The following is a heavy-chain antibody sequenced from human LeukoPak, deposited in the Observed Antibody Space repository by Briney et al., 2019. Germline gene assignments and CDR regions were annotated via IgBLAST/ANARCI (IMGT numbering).Heavy chain of an antibody. CDR2: IYTSGST. D-gene: IGHD2-2*01. Sequence: PSQTLSLTCTVSGGSISSGSYYWSWIRQPAGKGLEWIGRIYTSGSTNYNPSLKSRVTISVDTSKNQFSLKLSSVTAADTAVYYCARGVGVPAVQGVAFDIWGQGTMVTVSS. V-gene: IGHV4-61*02. CDR3: ARGVGVPAVQGVAFDI. CDR1: GGSISSGSYY. J-gene: IGHJ3*02.